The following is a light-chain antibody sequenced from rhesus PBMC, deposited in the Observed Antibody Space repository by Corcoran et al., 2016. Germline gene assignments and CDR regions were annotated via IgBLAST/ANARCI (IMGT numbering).Light chain of an antibody. J-gene: IGKJ2*01. CDR2: AAS. CDR1: QGISTY. V-gene: IGKV1-43*02. CDR3: LQYNSDPYS. Sequence: DIQMTQSPSSLSASVGDRVTITCRASQGISTYLNWYQQKPGKAPTRLIYAASSLESGVPSRFSGSGAWTDFTLTISSLQPEDFATYYGLQYNSDPYSFGQGTKVEIK.